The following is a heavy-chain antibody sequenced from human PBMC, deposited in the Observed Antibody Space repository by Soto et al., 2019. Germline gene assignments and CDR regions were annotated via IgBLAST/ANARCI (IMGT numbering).Heavy chain of an antibody. V-gene: IGHV4-4*07. CDR2: IYNSGNT. CDR1: GGSMIGFF. CDR3: AREDQVGYFDH. J-gene: IGHJ4*02. D-gene: IGHD2-2*01. Sequence: SETLSLTCSVSGGSMIGFFWSWIRQPAGKGLEWIGRIYNSGNTNYNPSLKSRVSMSLDVSENVFSLKVTSVTAADTAVYFCAREDQVGYFDHWGQGAVVTVSS.